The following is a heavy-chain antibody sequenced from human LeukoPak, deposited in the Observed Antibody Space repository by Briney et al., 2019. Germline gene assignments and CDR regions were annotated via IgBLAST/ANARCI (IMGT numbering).Heavy chain of an antibody. CDR2: IWYDGSNK. D-gene: IGHD3-10*01. J-gene: IGHJ4*02. CDR1: GFTFSSYG. Sequence: GRSLRLSCAASGFTFSSYGMHWVRQAPGTGLEWVAVIWYDGSNKYYADSVKGRFTISRDNSKNTLYLQMNSLRAEDTAVYYCAIDGVYGSGSDRFDYWGQGTLVTVSS. V-gene: IGHV3-33*01. CDR3: AIDGVYGSGSDRFDY.